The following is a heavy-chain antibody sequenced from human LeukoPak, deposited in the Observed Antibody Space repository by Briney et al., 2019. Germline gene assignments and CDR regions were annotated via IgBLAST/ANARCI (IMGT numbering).Heavy chain of an antibody. CDR1: GGSISSGDYY. D-gene: IGHD5-18*01. J-gene: IGHJ4*02. V-gene: IGHV4-30-4*08. Sequence: SQTLSLTCTVSGGSISSGDYYWSWIRQPPGKGLEWIGYIYYSGSTCYNPSLKSRVTISVDTSKNQFSLKLSSVTAADAAVYYCAREAYTAMAHAFDYWGQGTLVTVSS. CDR3: AREAYTAMAHAFDY. CDR2: IYYSGST.